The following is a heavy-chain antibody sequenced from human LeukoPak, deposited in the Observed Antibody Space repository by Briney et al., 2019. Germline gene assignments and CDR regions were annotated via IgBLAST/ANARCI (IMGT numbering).Heavy chain of an antibody. CDR1: GGSISSSSFF. Sequence: SETLSLTCTVSGGSISSSSFFWGWIRQTPGKGLEWIGNIYNTGTTSYNPSLKNRVTISVDTSKIHFSLSMRSVTAADTAVYFCARSRIAAPGTEYFHHWGRGTLVSVSS. D-gene: IGHD6-13*01. CDR3: ARSRIAAPGTEYFHH. CDR2: IYNTGTT. J-gene: IGHJ1*01. V-gene: IGHV4-39*02.